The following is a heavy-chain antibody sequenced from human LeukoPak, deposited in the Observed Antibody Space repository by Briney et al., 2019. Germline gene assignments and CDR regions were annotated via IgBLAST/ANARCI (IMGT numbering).Heavy chain of an antibody. J-gene: IGHJ4*02. CDR3: ARQDSRAFDY. V-gene: IGHV5-51*01. CDR2: IYPGDSDS. D-gene: IGHD2-21*01. Sequence: GEALKISCKGSGYICTTYWIGWVRQMTGEGLEWMGIIYPGDSDSRYDPSFQGQVTMSADKSTSTAYLQWSSLKASDTAMYYCARQDSRAFDYWGQGTLVTVSP. CDR1: GYICTTYW.